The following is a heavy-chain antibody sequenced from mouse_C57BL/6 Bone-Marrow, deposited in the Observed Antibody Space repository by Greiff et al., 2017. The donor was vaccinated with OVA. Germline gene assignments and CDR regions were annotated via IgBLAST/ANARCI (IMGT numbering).Heavy chain of an antibody. J-gene: IGHJ2*01. CDR1: GYTFTSYW. CDR2: IDPSDSYT. D-gene: IGHD3-2*02. Sequence: QVQLQQPGAELVMPGASVKLSCKASGYTFTSYWMHWVKQRPGQGLEWIGEIDPSDSYTNYNQKFKGKSTLTVDKSSSTAYMQLSSLTSEDSAVDYCAQDSSGRRYFDYWGQGTTLTVSS. V-gene: IGHV1-69*01. CDR3: AQDSSGRRYFDY.